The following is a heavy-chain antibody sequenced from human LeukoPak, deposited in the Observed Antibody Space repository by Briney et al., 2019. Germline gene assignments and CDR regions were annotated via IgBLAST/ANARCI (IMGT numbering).Heavy chain of an antibody. CDR1: GGSFSGYY. CDR2: IYYSGST. CDR3: AREYLCSGGSCEYYFDY. D-gene: IGHD2-15*01. Sequence: SETLSLTCVVYGGSFSGYYWSWIRQPPGKGLEWIGYIYYSGSTNYNPSLKSRVTISVDTSKNQFSLKLSSVTAADTAVYYCAREYLCSGGSCEYYFDYWGQGTLVTVSS. V-gene: IGHV4-59*01. J-gene: IGHJ4*02.